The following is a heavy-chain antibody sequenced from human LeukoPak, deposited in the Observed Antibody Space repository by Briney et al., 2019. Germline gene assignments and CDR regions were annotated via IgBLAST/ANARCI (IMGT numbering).Heavy chain of an antibody. J-gene: IGHJ4*02. V-gene: IGHV3-21*01. Sequence: PGGSLRLSCAGSGFTFSGYSLNWVRQAPGKGLEWVSSISSSSSYIYYADSVKGRFTISRDNAKNSLYLQMNSLRAEDTAVYYCARYCGGDCYFDYWGQGTLVTVSS. CDR1: GFTFSGYS. CDR2: ISSSSSYI. D-gene: IGHD2-21*01. CDR3: ARYCGGDCYFDY.